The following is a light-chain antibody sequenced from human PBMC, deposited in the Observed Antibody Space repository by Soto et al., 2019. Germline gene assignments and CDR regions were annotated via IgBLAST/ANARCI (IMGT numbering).Light chain of an antibody. CDR2: EDI. J-gene: IGLJ1*01. CDR1: SSDVGSYSF. CDR3: CSYAGSDTYV. V-gene: IGLV2-23*01. Sequence: QSVLTQPASVSASPGQSITISCTGTSSDVGSYSFVSRYQHHPGQAPKLMTYEDIKRPSGSSNRFSASESGRTASLTISRLQLEDQADYFCCSYAGSDTYVFGTGTKVTVL.